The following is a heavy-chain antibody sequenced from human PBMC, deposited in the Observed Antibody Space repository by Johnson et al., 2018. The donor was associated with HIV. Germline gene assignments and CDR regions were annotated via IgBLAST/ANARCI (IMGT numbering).Heavy chain of an antibody. Sequence: QMLLVESGGGVVQPGRSLRLSCVASGFTFSSYGMHWIRQAPGKGLEWVAVISYDGNNKYYADSVKGQFTISRDNSKNTLHLQMNSLRVEDTAMYYCARGPILEWLSGDGFDIWGQGTMVTVSS. J-gene: IGHJ3*02. CDR1: GFTFSSYG. CDR2: ISYDGNNK. CDR3: ARGPILEWLSGDGFDI. V-gene: IGHV3-30*03. D-gene: IGHD3-3*01.